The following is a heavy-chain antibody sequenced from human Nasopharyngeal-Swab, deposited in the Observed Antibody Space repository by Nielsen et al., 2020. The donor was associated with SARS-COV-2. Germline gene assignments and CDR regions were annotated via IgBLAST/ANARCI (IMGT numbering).Heavy chain of an antibody. CDR2: IRSKAYGGIT. J-gene: IGHJ4*02. D-gene: IGHD2-15*01. Sequence: WIRQPPGKGLEWVGFIRSKAYGGITEYAASVKGRFTISRDDSKSIAYLQMNSLKTEDTAVYYCTRGGDCSGGSCQTWIQLWADYWGQGTLVTVSS. V-gene: IGHV3-49*02. CDR3: TRGGDCSGGSCQTWIQLWADY.